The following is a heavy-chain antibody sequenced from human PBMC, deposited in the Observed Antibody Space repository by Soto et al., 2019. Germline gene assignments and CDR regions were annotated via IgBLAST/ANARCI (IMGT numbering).Heavy chain of an antibody. CDR2: IYYSGST. D-gene: IGHD3-9*01. Sequence: PSETLSLTCTVSGGSISSYYWSWIRQPPGKGLEWIGYIYYSGSTNYNPSLKSRVTISVDTSKNQFSLKLSSVTAADTAVYYCARRKLEYDILTGYYIGDYYMDVWGKGTTVTVSS. CDR3: ARRKLEYDILTGYYIGDYYMDV. V-gene: IGHV4-59*08. J-gene: IGHJ6*03. CDR1: GGSISSYY.